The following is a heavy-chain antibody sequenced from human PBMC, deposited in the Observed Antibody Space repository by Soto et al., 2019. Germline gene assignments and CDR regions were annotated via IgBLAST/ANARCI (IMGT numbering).Heavy chain of an antibody. D-gene: IGHD2-21*01. J-gene: IGHJ6*02. Sequence: PGGSLRLSCAASGFTFSSYWMHWGRQAPGKGLVWVSRINIDGSSTSYADSVKGRFTISRDNAKNTLYLQMNSLRAEDTAVYYCAREVWYYYGMDVWGQGTTVTVSS. CDR1: GFTFSSYW. CDR3: AREVWYYYGMDV. V-gene: IGHV3-74*01. CDR2: INIDGSST.